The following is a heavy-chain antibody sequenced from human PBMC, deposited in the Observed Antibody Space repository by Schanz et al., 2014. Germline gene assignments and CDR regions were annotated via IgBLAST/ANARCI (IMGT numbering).Heavy chain of an antibody. CDR2: IIPITGIT. D-gene: IGHD3-22*01. CDR1: GYTFTSYD. CDR3: AREVGLYDRGWFDP. V-gene: IGHV1-69*04. J-gene: IGHJ5*02. Sequence: QVQLVQSGAEVKKPGASVKVSCTASGYTFTSYDINWVRQAPGQGLEWMGRIIPITGITNYAQKFQGRVTFTADKSSDTAYMELSSLRSEDTAVYYCAREVGLYDRGWFDPWGQGTLVTVSS.